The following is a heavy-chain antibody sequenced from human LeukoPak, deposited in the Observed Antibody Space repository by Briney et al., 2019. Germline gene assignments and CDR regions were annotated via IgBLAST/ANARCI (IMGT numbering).Heavy chain of an antibody. CDR3: ARAGYRYNWNFWFDY. Sequence: GGSLRLSCAASGFTFSDYYMSWIRQAPGKGLEWVSAISGSGGSTYYADSVKGRFTISRDNSKNTLYLQMNSLRAEDTAVYYCARAGYRYNWNFWFDYWGQGTLVTVSS. J-gene: IGHJ4*02. CDR2: ISGSGGST. CDR1: GFTFSDYY. D-gene: IGHD1-7*01. V-gene: IGHV3-23*01.